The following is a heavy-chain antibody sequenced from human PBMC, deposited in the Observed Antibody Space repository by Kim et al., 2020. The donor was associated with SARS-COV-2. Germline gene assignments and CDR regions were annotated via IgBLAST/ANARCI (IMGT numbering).Heavy chain of an antibody. V-gene: IGHV3-48*02. Sequence: GGSLRLSCAASGFNFNTDPLNWVRQAPGKGLEWIAHIRGGSDFIHYADSVRGRFTISRDNAKNSLFLQLNSLRDEATAYYFCTRDNDYSFDNWG. CDR2: IRGGSDFI. J-gene: IGHJ2*01. CDR3: TRDNDYSFDN. CDR1: GFNFNTDP. D-gene: IGHD1-1*01.